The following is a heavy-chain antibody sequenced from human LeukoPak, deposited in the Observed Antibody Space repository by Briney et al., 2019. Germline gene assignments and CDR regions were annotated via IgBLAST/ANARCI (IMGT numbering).Heavy chain of an antibody. CDR2: VAYDGSNK. J-gene: IGHJ4*02. D-gene: IGHD3-22*01. Sequence: PGGSLRLSCAVSGFTFSRYAMHWLRQAPGKGLEWVAVVAYDGSNKYPADSLKGRFTISRDNSKNTLFLEMNSLRPEDTAVYYCAKYAGAGAYDRHNEFDSWGQGTLVTVSS. V-gene: IGHV3-30-3*02. CDR3: AKYAGAGAYDRHNEFDS. CDR1: GFTFSRYA.